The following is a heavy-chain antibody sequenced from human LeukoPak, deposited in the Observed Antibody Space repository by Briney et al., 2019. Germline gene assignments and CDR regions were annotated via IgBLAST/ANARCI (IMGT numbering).Heavy chain of an antibody. D-gene: IGHD3-22*01. CDR3: ATTATLYYYDSSGYSDAFDI. CDR1: GYSFTSYW. V-gene: IGHV5-51*01. Sequence: GESLKISCKGSGYSFTSYWIGWVRQMPGKGLEWMGIIYPGDSDTRYSPSFQGQVTISADKSISTAYLQWSSLKASDTAMYYCATTATLYYYDSSGYSDAFDIWGQGTMVTVSS. J-gene: IGHJ3*02. CDR2: IYPGDSDT.